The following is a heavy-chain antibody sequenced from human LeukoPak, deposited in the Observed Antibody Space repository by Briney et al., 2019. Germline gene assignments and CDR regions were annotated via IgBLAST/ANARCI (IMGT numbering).Heavy chain of an antibody. CDR2: INQGGSVK. CDR3: ARVGYSGWNLEY. V-gene: IGHV3-7*01. Sequence: GGSLRLSCAASGFTFRSYWMSWVRQAPGKGLEWVANINQGGSVKYYVDSVKGRFTISRDDAENSLYVQMNSLRDEDTAVYYCARVGYSGWNLEYWGQGTLVTVSS. J-gene: IGHJ4*02. D-gene: IGHD5-12*01. CDR1: GFTFRSYW.